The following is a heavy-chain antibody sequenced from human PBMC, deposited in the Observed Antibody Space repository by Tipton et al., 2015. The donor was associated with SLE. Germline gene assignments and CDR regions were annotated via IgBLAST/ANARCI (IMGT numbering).Heavy chain of an antibody. V-gene: IGHV4-34*01. Sequence: LRLSCAASGFTFSSYSMNWVRQPPGKGLEWIGEINHSGSTNYNPSLKSRVTISVDTSKNQFSLKLSSVTAADTAVYYCARHVTIFNYFDYWGQGTLVTVSS. CDR3: ARHVTIFNYFDY. J-gene: IGHJ4*02. CDR2: INHSGST. D-gene: IGHD3-3*01. CDR1: GFTFSSYS.